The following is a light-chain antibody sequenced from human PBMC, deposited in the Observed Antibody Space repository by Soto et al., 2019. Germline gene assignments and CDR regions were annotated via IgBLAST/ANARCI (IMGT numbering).Light chain of an antibody. CDR3: SSYTSSSTLCV. J-gene: IGLJ1*01. CDR2: EVS. CDR1: SSDLGGYNY. V-gene: IGLV2-14*01. Sequence: QSALTQPASVSGSPGQSITISCTGTSSDLGGYNYVSWYQQHPGKAPKLMLYEVSNRPSGISNRFSGSKSGNTASLTISGLQAEDEADYYCSSYTSSSTLCVFGTGTKVTVL.